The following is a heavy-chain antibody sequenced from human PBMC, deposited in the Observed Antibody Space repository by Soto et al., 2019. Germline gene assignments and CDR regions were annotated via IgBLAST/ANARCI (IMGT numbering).Heavy chain of an antibody. D-gene: IGHD6-6*01. Sequence: GDSVKVSCKASGYTFTSYYMHWVRQAPGQGLEWMGIINPSGGSTSYAQKSQGRVTMTRDTSTSTVYMELSSLRSEDTAVYYCARDLGDLAARQNSYYYYGMALCAKGTLVTVSS. V-gene: IGHV1-46*01. CDR3: ARDLGDLAARQNSYYYYGMAL. CDR1: GYTFTSYY. CDR2: INPSGGST. J-gene: IGHJ6*04.